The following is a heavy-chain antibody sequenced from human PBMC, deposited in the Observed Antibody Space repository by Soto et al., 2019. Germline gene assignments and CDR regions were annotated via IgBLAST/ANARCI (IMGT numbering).Heavy chain of an antibody. CDR2: MSFDGSNK. CDR1: GFPLRGSD. J-gene: IGHJ4*02. V-gene: IGHV3-30*18. CDR3: AKGGWYSSSSPSYC. D-gene: IGHD6-6*01. Sequence: QVQLVESGGGVVQPGRSLRLSCAASGFPLRGSDMHGVRQAPGTGPEWVAVMSFDGSNKYYEDSVKGRFTISRDTSKRTLDLQMNSLRTEDTAVYYCAKGGWYSSSSPSYCWGQGRLVSVSS.